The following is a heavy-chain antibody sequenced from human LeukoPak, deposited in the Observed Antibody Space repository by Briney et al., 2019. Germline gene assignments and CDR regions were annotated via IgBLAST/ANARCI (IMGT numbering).Heavy chain of an antibody. D-gene: IGHD1-1*01. CDR2: ITVTTTFI. CDR1: GFNLSNYN. V-gene: IGHV3-21*01. CDR3: ARDLPGELGRGVFDI. Sequence: GGSLRLSCAASGFNLSNYNMNWVRQAPGKGLEWVPSITVTTTFIYYADSVKGRFTISRDNAKNSLYLQMNTLRVEDTAVYYCARDLPGELGRGVFDIWGQGTMVTVSS. J-gene: IGHJ3*02.